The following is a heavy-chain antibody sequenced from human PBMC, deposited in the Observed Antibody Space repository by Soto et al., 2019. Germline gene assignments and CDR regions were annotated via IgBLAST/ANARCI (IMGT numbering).Heavy chain of an antibody. J-gene: IGHJ3*01. CDR2: ISFDGSNE. Sequence: PGGSLRLSCAASGFMFNAYGMHWVRQAPGKGLEWVATISFDGSNEYYTESVKGRFTISRDNSQNTLYLEMLSLRPEDTAVFYCVKAGTIAGTGTTPRAFDVWGQGTMVTV. D-gene: IGHD1-1*01. V-gene: IGHV3-30*18. CDR3: VKAGTIAGTGTTPRAFDV. CDR1: GFMFNAYG.